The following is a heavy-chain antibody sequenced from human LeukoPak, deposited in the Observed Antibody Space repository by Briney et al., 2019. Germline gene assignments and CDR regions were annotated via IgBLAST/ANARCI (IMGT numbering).Heavy chain of an antibody. CDR2: IYPGGSDT. D-gene: IGHD2-2*03. J-gene: IGHJ4*02. Sequence: GESLKISCKGSGYSFTSYWIGWVRQMPGKGLEWMGIIYPGGSDTRYSPSFQGQVTFSADKSIITAYLQWSSLKASDNAMYYCARQTAQMDILVVPAAWDYWGQGTLVTVSS. CDR3: ARQTAQMDILVVPAAWDY. CDR1: GYSFTSYW. V-gene: IGHV5-51*01.